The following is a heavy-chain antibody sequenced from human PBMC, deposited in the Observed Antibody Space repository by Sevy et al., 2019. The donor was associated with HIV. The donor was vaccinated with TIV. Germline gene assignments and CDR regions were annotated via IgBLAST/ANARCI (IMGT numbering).Heavy chain of an antibody. D-gene: IGHD3-3*01. CDR3: AKWGSIFGLLPRRWFDP. CDR1: GFTFSNFA. CDR2: ISGSGGST. J-gene: IGHJ5*02. V-gene: IGHV3-23*01. Sequence: GGSLRLSCAASGFTFSNFAMNWVRQAPGKGLEWVSAISGSGGSTYYAASVKGRFTISRDNSKNTLYLQVNSLRANDTAVYYCAKWGSIFGLLPRRWFDPWGQGTLVTVSS.